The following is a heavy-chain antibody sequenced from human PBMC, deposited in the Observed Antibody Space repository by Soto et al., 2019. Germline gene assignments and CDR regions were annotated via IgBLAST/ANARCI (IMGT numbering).Heavy chain of an antibody. D-gene: IGHD2-15*01. CDR3: ARGRVYCSGGSCYFEAFDI. J-gene: IGHJ3*02. CDR2: INHSGST. V-gene: IGHV4-34*01. CDR1: GGSVSGSY. Sequence: SGTLSLTCAVYGGSVSGSYLSWIRQPPGKGLEWIGEINHSGSTNYNPSLKSRVTISVDTSKNQFSLKLSSVTAADTAVYYCARGRVYCSGGSCYFEAFDIWGQGTMVTVSS.